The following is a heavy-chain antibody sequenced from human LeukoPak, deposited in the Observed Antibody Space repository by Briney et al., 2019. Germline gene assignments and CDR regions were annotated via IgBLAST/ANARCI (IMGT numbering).Heavy chain of an antibody. V-gene: IGHV1-69*13. J-gene: IGHJ4*02. CDR3: ARGYSGYDTPLDS. D-gene: IGHD5-12*01. CDR2: IIPMFGTS. Sequence: SVKVSCKASGGTFSSYAISWVRQAPGQGLEWMGGIIPMFGTSKYAQNFQGRVTMTADDSTSTAYMELSSLSSEDMAVYYCARGYSGYDTPLDSWGQGTLVTVSS. CDR1: GGTFSSYA.